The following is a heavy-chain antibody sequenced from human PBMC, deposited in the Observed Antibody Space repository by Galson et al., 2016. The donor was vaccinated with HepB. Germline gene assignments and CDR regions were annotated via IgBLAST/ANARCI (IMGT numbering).Heavy chain of an antibody. CDR3: ARSRYNWNDIEGPYYFDY. CDR2: ISYSGST. CDR1: GGSISSSSYY. D-gene: IGHD1-1*01. V-gene: IGHV4-39*01. Sequence: SETLSLTCNVSGGSISSSSYYWGWIRQPPGKGLEWIGTISYSGSTYYNPSLKSRVTISVDTSKNQFSLKLSSVTAADTAVYSCARSRYNWNDIEGPYYFDYWGQGTLVTVSS. J-gene: IGHJ4*01.